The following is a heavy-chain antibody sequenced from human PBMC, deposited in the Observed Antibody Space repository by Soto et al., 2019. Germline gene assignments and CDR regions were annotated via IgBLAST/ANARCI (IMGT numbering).Heavy chain of an antibody. V-gene: IGHV3-21*01. D-gene: IGHD3-9*01. CDR2: ISSSSSYI. CDR1: GFTFSSYS. Sequence: GGSLRLSCAASGFTFSSYSMNWVRQAPGKGLEWVSSISSSSSYIYYADSVKGRFTISRDNAKNSLYLQMNSLRAEDTAVYYCARGPLYDILTGYVVGWFDPWGQGTLVTVSS. CDR3: ARGPLYDILTGYVVGWFDP. J-gene: IGHJ5*02.